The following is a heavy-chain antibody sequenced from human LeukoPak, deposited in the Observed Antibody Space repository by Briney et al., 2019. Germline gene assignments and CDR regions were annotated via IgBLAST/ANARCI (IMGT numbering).Heavy chain of an antibody. V-gene: IGHV3-48*01. J-gene: IGHJ4*02. D-gene: IGHD3-22*01. CDR3: ARLDSSGYYFPGVSDY. CDR1: GFTFSDYS. CDR2: ISTSSSAI. Sequence: PGGSLRLSCAASGFTFSDYSLNWVRQAPGKGLEWVSYISTSSSAIYYADSVKGRFTISRDNAKNSLYLQMNSLRAEDTAVYYCARLDSSGYYFPGVSDYWGQGTLVTVFS.